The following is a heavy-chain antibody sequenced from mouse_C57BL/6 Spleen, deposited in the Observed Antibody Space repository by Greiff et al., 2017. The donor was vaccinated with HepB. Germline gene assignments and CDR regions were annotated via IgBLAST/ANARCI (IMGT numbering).Heavy chain of an antibody. V-gene: IGHV1-82*01. CDR1: GYAFSSSW. J-gene: IGHJ4*01. CDR3: AITGTYYYAMDY. CDR2: IYPGDGDT. D-gene: IGHD4-1*01. Sequence: VQLQQSGPELVKPGASVKISCKASGYAFSSSWMNWVKQRPGKGLEWIGRIYPGDGDTNYNGKFKGKATLTADKSSSTAYMQLSSLTSEDSAVYFCAITGTYYYAMDYWGQGTSVTVSS.